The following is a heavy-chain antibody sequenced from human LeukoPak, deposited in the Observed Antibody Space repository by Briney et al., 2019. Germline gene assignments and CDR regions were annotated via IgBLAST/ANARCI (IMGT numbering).Heavy chain of an antibody. V-gene: IGHV1-2*02. D-gene: IGHD3-9*01. CDR2: INPNSGGT. CDR3: ARGGLYTYYDILTGYYNKAYSWFDP. CDR1: GYTFTGYY. J-gene: IGHJ5*02. Sequence: ASVKVSCKASGYTFTGYYMHWVRQTPGQGLEWMGWINPNSGGTNYAQKFQGRVTMTRDTSISTAYMELSRLRSDDTAVYYCARGGLYTYYDILTGYYNKAYSWFDPWGQGTLVTVSS.